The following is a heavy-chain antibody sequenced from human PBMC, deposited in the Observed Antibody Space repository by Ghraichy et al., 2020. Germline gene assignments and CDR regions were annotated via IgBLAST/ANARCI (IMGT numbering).Heavy chain of an antibody. J-gene: IGHJ4*02. D-gene: IGHD5-24*01. CDR2: INHSGST. V-gene: IGHV4-34*01. Sequence: SETLSLTCAVYGGSFSGYYWSWIRQPPGKGLEWIGEINHSGSTNYNPSLKSRVTISVDTSKNQFSLKLSSVTAADTAVYYCAREVLSDGYNSHFDYWGQGTLVTVSA. CDR3: AREVLSDGYNSHFDY. CDR1: GGSFSGYY.